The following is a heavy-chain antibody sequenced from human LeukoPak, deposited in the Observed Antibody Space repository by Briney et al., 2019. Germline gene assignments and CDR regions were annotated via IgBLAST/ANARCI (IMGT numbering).Heavy chain of an antibody. CDR1: GFTFSGYW. J-gene: IGHJ4*02. D-gene: IGHD3-16*01. Sequence: GGSLRLSCAASGFTFSGYWMSWVHQAPGKGLEWLANIKSDGSEKYYVDSVKGRSTISRDNAKNSLYLQMNSLRPEDTAVYYCARISRYGLDYWGQGTLVTVSS. CDR2: IKSDGSEK. V-gene: IGHV3-7*04. CDR3: ARISRYGLDY.